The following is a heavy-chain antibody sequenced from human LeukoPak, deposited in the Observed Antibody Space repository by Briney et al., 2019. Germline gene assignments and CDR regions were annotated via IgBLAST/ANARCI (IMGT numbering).Heavy chain of an antibody. V-gene: IGHV3-15*01. CDR3: TTDPRITMGGY. Sequence: GGSLRLSCAASGFTFSNAWMSWVRQAPGKGLEWVGRIKSKTGGGTTDCAAPVKGRFTISRDDSKNTLYLQMNSLKTEDTAVYYCTTDPRITMGGYWGQGTLVTVSS. D-gene: IGHD3-10*01. CDR1: GFTFSNAW. CDR2: IKSKTGGGTT. J-gene: IGHJ4*02.